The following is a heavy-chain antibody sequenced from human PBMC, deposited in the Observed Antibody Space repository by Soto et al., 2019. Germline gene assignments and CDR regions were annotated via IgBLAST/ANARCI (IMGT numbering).Heavy chain of an antibody. D-gene: IGHD2-2*01. CDR2: IYHSGST. Sequence: SETLSLTCAVYGGSFSSYYWSWIRQPPGKGLEWIGDIYHSGSTNYNPSLKSRITISVDTSRDQFSLTVSSVTAADTAMYYCARGLPAARSNAFDIWGQGTMVTVSS. J-gene: IGHJ3*02. V-gene: IGHV4-34*09. CDR3: ARGLPAARSNAFDI. CDR1: GGSFSSYY.